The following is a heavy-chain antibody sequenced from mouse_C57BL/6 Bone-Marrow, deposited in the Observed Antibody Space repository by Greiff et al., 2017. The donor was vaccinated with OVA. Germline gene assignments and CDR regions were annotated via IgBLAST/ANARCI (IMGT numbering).Heavy chain of an antibody. CDR3: ARHGNYEEDYFDY. V-gene: IGHV5-2*01. CDR2: INSDGGST. CDR1: EYEFPSHD. J-gene: IGHJ2*01. D-gene: IGHD2-1*01. Sequence: EVKLMESGGGLVQPGESLQLSCESNEYEFPSHDMSWVRKTPEKRLELVAAINSDGGSTYYPDTMERRFIISRDNTKKTLYLQMSSLRSEDTALYYCARHGNYEEDYFDYWGQGTTLTVSS.